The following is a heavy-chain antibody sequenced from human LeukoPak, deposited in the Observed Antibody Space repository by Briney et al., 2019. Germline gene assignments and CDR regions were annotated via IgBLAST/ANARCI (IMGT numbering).Heavy chain of an antibody. CDR2: IWYDGSNK. Sequence: GRSLRLSCAASGFTFSSYGVHWVRQAPGKGQEWVAVIWYDGSNKYYADSVKGRFTISRDNSKNTLYLQMNSLRAEDTAVYYCARARTVEPDYWGQGTLVTVSS. V-gene: IGHV3-33*01. D-gene: IGHD4-23*01. J-gene: IGHJ4*02. CDR1: GFTFSSYG. CDR3: ARARTVEPDY.